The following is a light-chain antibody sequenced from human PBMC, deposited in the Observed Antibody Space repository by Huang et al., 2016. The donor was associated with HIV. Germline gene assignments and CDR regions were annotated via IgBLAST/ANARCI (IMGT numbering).Light chain of an antibody. CDR2: GAS. CDR1: QSLSGN. J-gene: IGKJ2*01. Sequence: EIVLTQSPATLSVSPGERAALSCRASQSLSGNVAWYQQKPGQGPRLLIYGASTMTSGIPARFSGNGSGTEFTLTISSLHSEDLAVYYCQQYNTWPPRYTFGQGTKLDIK. CDR3: QQYNTWPPRYT. V-gene: IGKV3-15*01.